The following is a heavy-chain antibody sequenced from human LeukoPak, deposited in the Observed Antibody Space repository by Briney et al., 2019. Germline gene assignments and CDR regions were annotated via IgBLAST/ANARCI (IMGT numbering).Heavy chain of an antibody. Sequence: TGGSLRLSCAASGFTFSSYGMHWVRQAPGKGLEWVAFIRYDGSNKYYADSVKGRFTISRDNSKNTLYLQMNSLRAEDTSVYYCAKGSSGWSYYFDYWGQGPLVTVSS. V-gene: IGHV3-30*02. CDR2: IRYDGSNK. D-gene: IGHD6-19*01. CDR1: GFTFSSYG. CDR3: AKGSSGWSYYFDY. J-gene: IGHJ4*02.